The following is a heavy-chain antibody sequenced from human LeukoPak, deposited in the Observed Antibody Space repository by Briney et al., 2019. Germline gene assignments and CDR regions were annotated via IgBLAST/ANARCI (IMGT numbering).Heavy chain of an antibody. CDR3: ARRLTTSQDLNC. Sequence: ASVKVSCKASGYTFTGHYMYWVRQAPGQGLEWMGWINPNSGDTNYAQKFQGRVTMTRDTSISTAYMDLNRLTSDDTAVYYCARRLTTSQDLNCWGEGTLVTVSS. CDR1: GYTFTGHY. J-gene: IGHJ4*02. D-gene: IGHD2-2*01. V-gene: IGHV1-2*02. CDR2: INPNSGDT.